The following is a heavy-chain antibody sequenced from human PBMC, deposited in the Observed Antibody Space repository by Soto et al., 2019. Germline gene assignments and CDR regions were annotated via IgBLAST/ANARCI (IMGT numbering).Heavy chain of an antibody. V-gene: IGHV4-34*01. Sequence: PSETLSLTCAVYGGSFSGYYWSWNRQPPGKGLEWIGEINHSGSTNYNPSLKSRVTISVDTSKNQFSLKLSSVTAADTAVYYFARGLRDFWSGYYPIYFDYWGQGTLVTVSS. D-gene: IGHD3-3*01. CDR3: ARGLRDFWSGYYPIYFDY. CDR1: GGSFSGYY. CDR2: INHSGST. J-gene: IGHJ4*02.